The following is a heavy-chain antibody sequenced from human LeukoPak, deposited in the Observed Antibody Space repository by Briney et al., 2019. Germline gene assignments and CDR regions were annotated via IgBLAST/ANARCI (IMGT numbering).Heavy chain of an antibody. J-gene: IGHJ4*02. D-gene: IGHD3-22*01. Sequence: PGGSLRLSCEASGLTFSSSYLNWAPQPPGKGLEWAPVFYSGGSTYNADSVKGRFTISRDNYKNTLYLQMNSLRAEDTAVYYCARGGKYFDSNDYIKTLYYWGQGTLVTVSS. V-gene: IGHV3-53*01. CDR1: GLTFSSSY. CDR3: ARGGKYFDSNDYIKTLYY. CDR2: FYSGGST.